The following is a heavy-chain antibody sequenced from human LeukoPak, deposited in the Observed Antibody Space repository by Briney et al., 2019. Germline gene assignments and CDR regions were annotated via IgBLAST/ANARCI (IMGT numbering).Heavy chain of an antibody. J-gene: IGHJ4*02. D-gene: IGHD3-16*02. CDR1: GYTFTGYY. CDR2: ISAYNGNT. V-gene: IGHV1-18*04. CDR3: ARDGAYDYVWGSYRYNDY. Sequence: ASVKVSCKASGYTFTGYYMHWVRQAPGQGLEWMGWISAYNGNTNYAQKLQGRVTMTTDTSTSTAYMELRSLRSDDTAVYYCARDGAYDYVWGSYRYNDYWGQGTLVTVSS.